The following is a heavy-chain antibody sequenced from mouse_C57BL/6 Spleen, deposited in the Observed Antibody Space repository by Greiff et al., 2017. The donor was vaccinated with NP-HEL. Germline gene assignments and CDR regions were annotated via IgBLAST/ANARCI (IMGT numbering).Heavy chain of an antibody. CDR1: GYTFTSYG. CDR2: IYPRSGNT. D-gene: IGHD1-1*01. Sequence: VQLQQSGAELARPGASVKLSCKASGYTFTSYGISWVKQRTGQGLEWIGEIYPRSGNTYYNEKFKGKATLTADKSSSTAYMELRSLTSEDSAVYFCARSDYYGSSRWYFDVWGTGTTVTVSS. V-gene: IGHV1-81*01. CDR3: ARSDYYGSSRWYFDV. J-gene: IGHJ1*03.